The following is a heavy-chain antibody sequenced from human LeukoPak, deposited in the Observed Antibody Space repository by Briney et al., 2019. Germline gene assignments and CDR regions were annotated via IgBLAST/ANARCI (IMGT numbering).Heavy chain of an antibody. CDR3: ARMTVSGRDNWFDP. V-gene: IGHV1-8*03. Sequence: GASVKVSCKASGYTFTNYDINWVRQATGQGLEWMGWLNPNSGNTGYAQKFQGRVTITRDTSIKTAYMELSSLRSEDTAVYYCARMTVSGRDNWFDPWGQGTLVTVSS. J-gene: IGHJ5*02. CDR2: LNPNSGNT. D-gene: IGHD6-19*01. CDR1: GYTFTNYD.